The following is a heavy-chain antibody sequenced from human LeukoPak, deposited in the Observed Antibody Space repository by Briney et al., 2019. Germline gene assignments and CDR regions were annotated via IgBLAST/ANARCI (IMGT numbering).Heavy chain of an antibody. J-gene: IGHJ4*02. CDR1: GDSISTYY. CDR3: ARGQARWSSLDY. Sequence: SETLSLTCTVSGDSISTYYYSWIRQPPGKGLEWIGYIYYSGSTNYNPSLKSRVTISVDTSKNQFSLKLTSVTAADTAVYYCARGQARWSSLDYWGQGTLVTVSS. V-gene: IGHV4-59*01. CDR2: IYYSGST. D-gene: IGHD2-8*01.